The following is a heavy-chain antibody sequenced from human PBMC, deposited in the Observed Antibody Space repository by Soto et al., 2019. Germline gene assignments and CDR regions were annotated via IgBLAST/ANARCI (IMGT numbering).Heavy chain of an antibody. CDR3: AYSTGWYRHDV. Sequence: QVQLRESGPGLVKPSGTLSLTCAVSGDSISNSRWWTWVRQPPGKGLEWLGDIFHSGDTNYNPSLNSRVFISVDKSQNQFSLKVSSVTAADTAVYYCAYSTGWYRHDVWGQGTLVTVSS. D-gene: IGHD6-19*01. CDR1: GDSISNSRW. CDR2: IFHSGDT. V-gene: IGHV4-4*02. J-gene: IGHJ3*01.